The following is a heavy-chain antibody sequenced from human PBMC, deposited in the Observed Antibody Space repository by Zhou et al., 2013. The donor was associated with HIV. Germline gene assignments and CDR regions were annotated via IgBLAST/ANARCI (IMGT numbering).Heavy chain of an antibody. CDR1: GGTFSSYA. D-gene: IGHD2-2*02. CDR2: IIPIFGTA. Sequence: QVQLVQSGAEVKKPGSSVKVSCKASGGTFSSYAISWVRQAPGQGLEWMGGIIPIFGTANYAQKFQGRVTITTDESTSTAYMELSSLRSEDTAVYYCARAGGCSSTSCYTSYYYYMDVWGKGDHGSPSP. V-gene: IGHV1-69*05. CDR3: ARAGGCSSTSCYTSYYYYMDV. J-gene: IGHJ6*03.